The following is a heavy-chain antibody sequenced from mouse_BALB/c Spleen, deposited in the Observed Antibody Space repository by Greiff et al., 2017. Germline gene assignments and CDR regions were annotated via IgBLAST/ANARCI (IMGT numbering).Heavy chain of an antibody. CDR3: ARDNYRSYYYAMDY. Sequence: QVQLQQSGAELMKPGASVKISCKATGYTFSSYWLEWVKQRPGHGLEWIGEILPGSGSTNYNEKFKGKATFTADTSSNTAYMQLSSLTSEDSAVYYCARDNYRSYYYAMDYWGQGTSVTVSS. D-gene: IGHD2-14*01. J-gene: IGHJ4*01. CDR2: ILPGSGST. CDR1: GYTFSSYW. V-gene: IGHV1-9*01.